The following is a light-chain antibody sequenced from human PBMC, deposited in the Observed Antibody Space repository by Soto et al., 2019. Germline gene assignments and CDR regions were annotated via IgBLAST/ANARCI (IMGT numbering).Light chain of an antibody. J-gene: IGKJ5*01. CDR3: QQSDSIPPKT. CDR1: QSVLYSSNNKNY. CDR2: WAS. Sequence: DSVTTPTRDSLAVSMGESSTINCKSSQSVLYSSNNKNYLAWYQHKPGQSPKLLIYWASTRESGVPDRFSGSGSGTDFTLTISSLQPEDFATYYCQQSDSIPPKTFGQGTRLEIK. V-gene: IGKV4-1*01.